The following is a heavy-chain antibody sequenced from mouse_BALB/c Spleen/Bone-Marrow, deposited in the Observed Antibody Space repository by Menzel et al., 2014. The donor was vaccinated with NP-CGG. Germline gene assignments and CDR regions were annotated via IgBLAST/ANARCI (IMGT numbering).Heavy chain of an antibody. D-gene: IGHD2-1*01. J-gene: IGHJ2*01. V-gene: IGHV3-2*02. CDR1: GYSTTSDYA. Sequence: EVQLQQSGPGLVKPSQSLSLTCTVTGYSTTSDYAWNWIRQFPGNKLEWMGYISYSGSTSYNPSLKSRISITRDTSKNQFFLQLNSVTTEDTATYYCARWNGNYYFDYWGQGTTLTVSS. CDR2: ISYSGST. CDR3: ARWNGNYYFDY.